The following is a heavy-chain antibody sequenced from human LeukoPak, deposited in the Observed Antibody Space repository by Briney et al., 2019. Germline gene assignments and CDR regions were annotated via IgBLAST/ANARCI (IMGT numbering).Heavy chain of an antibody. J-gene: IGHJ6*03. CDR2: INPNSGGT. Sequence: ASVKVSCKASGYTFTGYYMHWVRQAPGQGLEWMGWINPNSGGTNYAQKFQGSVTMTRDTSISTAYMELSRLRSDDTAVYYCARVEYSSSLVEDYYYYYMDVWGKGTTVTVSS. V-gene: IGHV1-2*02. CDR3: ARVEYSSSLVEDYYYYYMDV. CDR1: GYTFTGYY. D-gene: IGHD6-6*01.